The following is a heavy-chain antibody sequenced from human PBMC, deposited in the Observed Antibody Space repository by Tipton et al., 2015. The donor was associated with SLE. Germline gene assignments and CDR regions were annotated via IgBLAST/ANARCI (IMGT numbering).Heavy chain of an antibody. D-gene: IGHD2-2*01. CDR2: MFYSGTS. V-gene: IGHV4-59*01. Sequence: GLVKPSETLSLTCTVSGVSISSYFWSWIRQPPGKGPEWIGSMFYSGTSNYNPSLKSRVTISVDTYKKQISLILSSVTAADTAVYYCARDSTIRAFDIWGQGTMVTVSS. CDR3: ARDSTIRAFDI. J-gene: IGHJ3*02. CDR1: GVSISSYF.